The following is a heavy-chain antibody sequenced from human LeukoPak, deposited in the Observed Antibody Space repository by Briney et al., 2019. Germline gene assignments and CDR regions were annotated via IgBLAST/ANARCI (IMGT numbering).Heavy chain of an antibody. J-gene: IGHJ4*02. CDR2: INPNSGGT. Sequence: ASVKVSCKASGYTFTGYYMHWVRQAPGQGLEWMGWINPNSGGTNYAQKFQGRVTMTRDTSIRTAYMEVSSLRSDDTAVYYCAKAWGSRSRIVDGFDYWGQGTLVTVSS. V-gene: IGHV1-2*02. CDR3: AKAWGSRSRIVDGFDY. CDR1: GYTFTGYY. D-gene: IGHD3-22*01.